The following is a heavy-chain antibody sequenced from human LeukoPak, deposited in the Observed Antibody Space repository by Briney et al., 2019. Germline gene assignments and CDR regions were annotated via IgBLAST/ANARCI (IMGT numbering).Heavy chain of an antibody. D-gene: IGHD6-6*01. Sequence: PSETLSLTCSVSSDSISTHSWSWIRQPAGKRLEWIGHISPSGNTNYNPSLKSRVTMSVDTSKNHFFLKLSSVTAADTAVYYCARRPYWYFDLWGRGTLVTVSS. J-gene: IGHJ2*01. V-gene: IGHV4-4*07. CDR3: ARRPYWYFDL. CDR1: SDSISTHS. CDR2: ISPSGNT.